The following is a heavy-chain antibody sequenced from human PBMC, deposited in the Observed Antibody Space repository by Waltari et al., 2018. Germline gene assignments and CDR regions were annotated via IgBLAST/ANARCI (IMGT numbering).Heavy chain of an antibody. V-gene: IGHV4-4*07. CDR2: IYTSGST. J-gene: IGHJ6*03. D-gene: IGHD1-26*01. Sequence: QVQLQESGPGLVKPSETLSLTCTVSGGSISSYYWSWIRQPAGKGLEWIGRIYTSGSTNYNPSLKSRVTMSVDTSKNQFSLKLSSVTAADTAVYYCARGESQWAHYYYYMDVWGKGTTVTVSS. CDR3: ARGESQWAHYYYYMDV. CDR1: GGSISSYY.